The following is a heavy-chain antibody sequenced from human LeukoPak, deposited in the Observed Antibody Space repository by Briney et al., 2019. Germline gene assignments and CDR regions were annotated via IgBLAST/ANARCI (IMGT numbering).Heavy chain of an antibody. V-gene: IGHV3-48*03. CDR1: GFTFSSYD. CDR2: TSSSGSTI. D-gene: IGHD3-10*01. CDR3: AKDALRAVPYYFDY. Sequence: GGSLRLSCAAAGFTFSSYDMNWVRQATGKGLEWVTYTSSSGSTIYYADSVKGRFTISRDNAKNSPYLQMNSLRAEDTAVYYCAKDALRAVPYYFDYWGQGTLVTVSS. J-gene: IGHJ4*02.